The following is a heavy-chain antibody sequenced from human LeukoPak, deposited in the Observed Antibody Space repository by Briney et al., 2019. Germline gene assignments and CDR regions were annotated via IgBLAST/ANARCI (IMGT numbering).Heavy chain of an antibody. V-gene: IGHV3-23*01. CDR2: ISGSGGST. J-gene: IGHJ4*02. D-gene: IGHD3-10*01. CDR3: AKDWVWFGDPVYYFDY. CDR1: GFTFSSYG. Sequence: GGSLRLSCAASGFTFSSYGMSWVRQAPGKGLEWVSAISGSGGSTYYADSVKGRFTSSRDNSKNTLYLQMNSLRAEDTAVYYCAKDWVWFGDPVYYFDYWGQGTLVTVSS.